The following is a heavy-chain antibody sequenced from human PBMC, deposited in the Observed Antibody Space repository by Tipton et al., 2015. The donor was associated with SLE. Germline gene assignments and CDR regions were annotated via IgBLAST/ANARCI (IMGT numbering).Heavy chain of an antibody. CDR2: IHSHGTT. D-gene: IGHD3-9*01. J-gene: IGHJ3*02. V-gene: IGHV4-61*02. CDR3: AKSDYDFLTGYVAFDI. CDR1: GGSITSSNYY. Sequence: TLSLTCSVSGGSITSSNYYWNWIRQPAGKGLQWIGRIHSHGTTDYNLSLKSRVTLSIDTSKNHFSLKLSSVTAADTAVYYCAKSDYDFLTGYVAFDIWGQGTLVTVSS.